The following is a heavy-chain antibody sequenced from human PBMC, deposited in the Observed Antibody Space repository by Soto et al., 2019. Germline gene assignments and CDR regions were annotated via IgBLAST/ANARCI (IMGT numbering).Heavy chain of an antibody. J-gene: IGHJ6*02. CDR2: ITDTGGDS. Sequence: EVQLLESGGDLVQPGGSLRLSCVASGITFGSRAMSWVRQTPGEGLEWVSTITDTGGDSKYADSVRGRFTISRDNSKNTLYLQMNSLRAEDTAVYYCARDAGQEWYSYAPPYYYYGMDVWGQGTTVTVSS. CDR1: GITFGSRA. D-gene: IGHD5-18*01. V-gene: IGHV3-23*01. CDR3: ARDAGQEWYSYAPPYYYYGMDV.